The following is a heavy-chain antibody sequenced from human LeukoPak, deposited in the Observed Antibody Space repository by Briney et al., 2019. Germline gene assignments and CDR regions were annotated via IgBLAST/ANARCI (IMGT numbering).Heavy chain of an antibody. CDR1: GFTFSSYA. CDR3: ARRPFGSSGWYADY. V-gene: IGHV3-23*01. Sequence: GGSLRLSCAASGFTFSSYAMSWVRQAPGKGLEWVLGISGSGGTTYYADSVKGRFTISRDNSKNTLYLQMNSLRAEDTAVYYCARRPFGSSGWYADYWGQGTLVTVSS. D-gene: IGHD6-19*01. J-gene: IGHJ4*02. CDR2: ISGSGGTT.